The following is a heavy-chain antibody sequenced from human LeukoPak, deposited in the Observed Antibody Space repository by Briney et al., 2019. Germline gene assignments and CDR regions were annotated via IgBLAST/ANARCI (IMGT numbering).Heavy chain of an antibody. CDR2: INHSGST. D-gene: IGHD2-2*01. J-gene: IGHJ4*02. CDR3: AGVPATTKFDY. V-gene: IGHV4-34*01. Sequence: GSLRLSCAASGFTFSSYWMSWVRQAPGKGLEWIGEINHSGSTNYNPSLKSRVTISVDTSKNQFSLKLSSVTAADTAVYYCAGVPATTKFDYWGQGTLVTVSS. CDR1: GFTFSSYW.